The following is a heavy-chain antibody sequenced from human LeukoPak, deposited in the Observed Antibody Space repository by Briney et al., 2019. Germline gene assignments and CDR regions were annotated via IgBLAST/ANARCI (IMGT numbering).Heavy chain of an antibody. D-gene: IGHD1-26*01. J-gene: IGHJ5*02. V-gene: IGHV4-59*01. CDR3: ARGVGATKYNWFDP. Sequence: PSETLSLTCTVSGGSISSYYWSWIRQPPGKGLEWIGYIYYSGSTNYNPSLKSRVTISVDTSKNQFSLKLSSVTAADTAVYYCARGVGATKYNWFDPWGQGTLVTVSS. CDR1: GGSISSYY. CDR2: IYYSGST.